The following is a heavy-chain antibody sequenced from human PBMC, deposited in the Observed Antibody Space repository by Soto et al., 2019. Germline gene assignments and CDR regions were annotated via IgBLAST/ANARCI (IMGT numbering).Heavy chain of an antibody. CDR1: GFSLSTSGVG. CDR2: IHWDGDK. J-gene: IGHJ5*02. CDR3: AHASCSGGRCYSFLDYFDP. Sequence: QITLKESGPTLVRPTETLTLTCTFSGFSLSTSGVGVGWIRQPPGKALEWLALIHWDGDKRYSPSLKNRLTITKDTSKTQVVLAMTNMDPVDTATYFCAHASCSGGRCYSFLDYFDPWGQGTPVTVSS. D-gene: IGHD2-15*01. V-gene: IGHV2-5*02.